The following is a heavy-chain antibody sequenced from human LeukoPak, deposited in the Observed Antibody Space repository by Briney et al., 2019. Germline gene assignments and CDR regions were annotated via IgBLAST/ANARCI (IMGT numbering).Heavy chain of an antibody. V-gene: IGHV4-59*08. CDR2: IYYSGST. CDR3: ARQAAEEESSPNGGLRFGFDP. D-gene: IGHD3-10*01. Sequence: SETLSLTCTVSGGSISSYYWSWIRQPPGKGLEWIGYIYYSGSTNSNPSLKSRVTISVATSTNQSSLKLSSVTAADTAVYYCARQAAEEESSPNGGLRFGFDPWGQGTLVTVSS. CDR1: GGSISSYY. J-gene: IGHJ5*02.